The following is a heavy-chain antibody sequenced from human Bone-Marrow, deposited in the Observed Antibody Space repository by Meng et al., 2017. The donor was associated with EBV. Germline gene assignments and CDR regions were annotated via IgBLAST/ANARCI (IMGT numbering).Heavy chain of an antibody. D-gene: IGHD3-16*02. Sequence: QVQLQESGPGLVKPSGXLSLTCXVLGGSXSSGSYYWSWIRQPPGKGLEWIGYIYYSGSTNYNPSLKSRVTISVDTSKNQFSLKLSSVTAADTAVYYCARVGGYDYIWGSYRYAYFDYWGQGTLVTVSS. CDR2: IYYSGST. V-gene: IGHV4-61*01. CDR1: GGSXSSGSYY. CDR3: ARVGGYDYIWGSYRYAYFDY. J-gene: IGHJ4*02.